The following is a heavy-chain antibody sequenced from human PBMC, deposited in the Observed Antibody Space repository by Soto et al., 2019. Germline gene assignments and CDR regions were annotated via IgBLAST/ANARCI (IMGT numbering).Heavy chain of an antibody. CDR1: GFMFSSYA. D-gene: IGHD1-26*01. CDR2: KTYDGSNK. V-gene: IGHV3-30-3*01. Sequence: QVRLVESGGGVVQPGRSLRLSCAASGFMFSSYAMHWVRQAPGKGLEWVAVKTYDGSNKYYADSVKGRFTISRDNSKNTLYLQMNSLRAEDTAVYYCARAGGLLVDYWGQGTLVTVSS. CDR3: ARAGGLLVDY. J-gene: IGHJ4*02.